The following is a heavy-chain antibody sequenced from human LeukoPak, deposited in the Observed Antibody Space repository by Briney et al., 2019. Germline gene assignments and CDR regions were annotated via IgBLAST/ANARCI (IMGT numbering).Heavy chain of an antibody. J-gene: IGHJ4*02. CDR3: ATTQRWLAFDY. CDR1: GASINTFH. Sequence: SETLSLTCTFSGASINTFHWSWIRQPPGKGLEWIGSLYHSGTTNYNPSLQPRVTTSVDVSKNEFSLRLNSVTAADTAIYYCATTQRWLAFDYWGQGILVTVSS. V-gene: IGHV4-59*01. CDR2: LYHSGTT. D-gene: IGHD6-19*01.